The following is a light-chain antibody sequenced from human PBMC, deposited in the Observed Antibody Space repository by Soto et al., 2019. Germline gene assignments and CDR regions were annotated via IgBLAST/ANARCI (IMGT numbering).Light chain of an antibody. CDR1: QSVSSN. Sequence: EIVLTHSPDTLSVSPGERATLSCRASQSVSSNLAWYQQKPGQAPRLLIYGASTRATGIPARFSGSGSGTEFTLTISSLQSEDFAVYYCQQYGSSPGTFGQGTKVDIK. V-gene: IGKV3-15*01. CDR2: GAS. CDR3: QQYGSSPGT. J-gene: IGKJ1*01.